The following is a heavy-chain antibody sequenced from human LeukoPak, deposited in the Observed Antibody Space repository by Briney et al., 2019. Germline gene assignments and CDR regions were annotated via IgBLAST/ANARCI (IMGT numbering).Heavy chain of an antibody. CDR3: ARFLEWLLNWFDP. V-gene: IGHV3-23*01. CDR1: GVRFSNYA. D-gene: IGHD3-3*01. J-gene: IGHJ5*02. Sequence: GGSLRLSCAVSGVRFSNYAMTWVRQAPGKGLEWVSAISGSGGSTYYADSVKGRFTISRDNSKNTLYLQMNSLRAEDTAVYYCARFLEWLLNWFDPWGQGTLVTVSS. CDR2: ISGSGGST.